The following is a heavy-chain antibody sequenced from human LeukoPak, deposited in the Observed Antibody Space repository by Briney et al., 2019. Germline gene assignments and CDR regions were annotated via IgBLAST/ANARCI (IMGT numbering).Heavy chain of an antibody. CDR2: VFPHSGDT. J-gene: IGHJ1*01. D-gene: IGHD5/OR15-5a*01. V-gene: IGHV1-2*02. CDR1: GYTFTDYY. Sequence: ASVKVSCKASGYTFTDYYIHWVRQAPGEGLGWGGWVFPHSGDTYYAQRFHGRVAMTTDTSINTAYMELSRLKSDDTGVYFCARPPRDLVSAAPFPFWGQGTLVTVSS. CDR3: ARPPRDLVSAAPFPF.